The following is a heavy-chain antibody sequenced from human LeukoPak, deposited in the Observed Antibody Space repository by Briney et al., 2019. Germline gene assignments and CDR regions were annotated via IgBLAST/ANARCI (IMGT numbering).Heavy chain of an antibody. CDR3: ARDQGAVAGTGNFDY. CDR1: GYTFTSYY. D-gene: IGHD6-19*01. J-gene: IGHJ4*02. V-gene: IGHV1-46*01. Sequence: ASVKVSCKASGYTFTSYYMHWVPQAPGQGLEWMGIINPSGGSTSYAQKFQGRVTMTRDTSTSTVYMELSSLRSEDTAVYYCARDQGAVAGTGNFDYWGQGTLVTVSS. CDR2: INPSGGST.